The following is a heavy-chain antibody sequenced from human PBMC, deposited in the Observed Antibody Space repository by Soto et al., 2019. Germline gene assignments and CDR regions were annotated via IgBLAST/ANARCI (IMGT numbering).Heavy chain of an antibody. CDR2: IIPMFGTS. D-gene: IGHD2-2*02. CDR1: GGTFSGYA. CDR3: ARGSCSSTSCYKEYYFDL. J-gene: IGHJ4*02. V-gene: IGHV1-69*01. Sequence: QVQLVQSGAEVKKPGSSVKVSCKASGGTFSGYAISWVRQAPRQGLEWMGEIIPMFGTSNYAQKFQGRVTITADESTSTAYMELSSLRSEDTAVYCCARGSCSSTSCYKEYYFDLWGQGTLVTVSS.